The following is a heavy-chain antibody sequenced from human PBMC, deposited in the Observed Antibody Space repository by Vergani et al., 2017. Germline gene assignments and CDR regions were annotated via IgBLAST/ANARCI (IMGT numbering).Heavy chain of an antibody. CDR3: TKEPTGPGFGGSFFDY. J-gene: IGHJ4*02. D-gene: IGHD3-3*01. V-gene: IGHV3-30*18. CDR2: VSNHGNIT. Sequence: VHLAESGGGFFQPGGSLRLSCSASGFTFRNIGIHWVRQAPGKGLEWIAVVSNHGNITYYADSVKGRFTLSRDNSKNMVYLQMSSLRADDTAVYFCTKEPTGPGFGGSFFDYWGRGTLVTVSS. CDR1: GFTFRNIG.